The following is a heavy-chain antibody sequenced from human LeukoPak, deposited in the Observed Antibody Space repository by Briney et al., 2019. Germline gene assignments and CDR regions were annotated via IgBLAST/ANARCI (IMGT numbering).Heavy chain of an antibody. Sequence: ASVKVSCKASGYSFTSYAMHWVRQAPGQRLEWMGWIYAGNGNTQFSQNFQGRVTFTRDTSASTAYMELSSLRSEDTAVYYCARGYCSSTSCQYYLDYWCQGTLVTVSS. CDR3: ARGYCSSTSCQYYLDY. D-gene: IGHD2-2*01. V-gene: IGHV1-3*01. CDR1: GYSFTSYA. J-gene: IGHJ4*02. CDR2: IYAGNGNT.